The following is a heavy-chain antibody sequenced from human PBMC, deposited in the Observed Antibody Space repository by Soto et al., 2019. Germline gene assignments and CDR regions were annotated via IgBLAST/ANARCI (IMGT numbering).Heavy chain of an antibody. V-gene: IGHV4-31*03. Sequence: SETLSLTCTVSGGSISSGGYYWSWIRQHPGKGLEWIGYIYYSGSTYYNPSLKSRVTISVDTSKNQFSLELSSVTAADTAVYYCASLAYCGGDCYSNAFDIWGQGTMVTVSS. J-gene: IGHJ3*02. CDR3: ASLAYCGGDCYSNAFDI. CDR1: GGSISSGGYY. CDR2: IYYSGST. D-gene: IGHD2-21*02.